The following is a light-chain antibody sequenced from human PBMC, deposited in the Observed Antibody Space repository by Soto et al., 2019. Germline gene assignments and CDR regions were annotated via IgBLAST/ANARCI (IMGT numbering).Light chain of an antibody. CDR1: QSLNNY. CDR3: KKFNGVPT. J-gene: IGKJ4*01. CDR2: AAS. Sequence: DIKMTHSPSSLSASVGDRVTITCRASQSLNNYLAWYQPKPGKVPTLLISAASTLQSGGPSRFSGSGCGTDCTLTISSLQPDDGATYYCKKFNGVPTFGGGNKVDI. V-gene: IGKV1-27*01.